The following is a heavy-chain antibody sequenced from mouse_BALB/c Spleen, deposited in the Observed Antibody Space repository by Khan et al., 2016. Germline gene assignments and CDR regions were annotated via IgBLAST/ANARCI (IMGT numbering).Heavy chain of an antibody. CDR3: ARWDGNDLYYFDY. Sequence: EVQLQESGPGLVKPSQSLSLTCTVTGYSITSDYAWNWIRQFPGNKLEWMGYISYSGSTSYNPSLKSRISITRDTSKNQFFLQLNSVTTEDTATYYCARWDGNDLYYFDYWGQGTTLTVSS. V-gene: IGHV3-2*02. CDR1: GYSITSDYA. J-gene: IGHJ2*01. D-gene: IGHD2-2*01. CDR2: ISYSGST.